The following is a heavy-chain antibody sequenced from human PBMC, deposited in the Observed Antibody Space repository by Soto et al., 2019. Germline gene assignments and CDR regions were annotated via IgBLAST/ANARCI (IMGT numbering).Heavy chain of an antibody. Sequence: SGTLALTCAVYGGYFNAYYWSWARQPPGKGLEWIGEINHSGSTNYNPSLKSRVTLHLDTSMIQFSLSLSAVTAADTGVYFCARDGNCRPTSCPLGHVSAMVVWGKGTTLPGSS. J-gene: IGHJ6*04. CDR3: ARDGNCRPTSCPLGHVSAMVV. CDR2: INHSGST. D-gene: IGHD2-2*01. V-gene: IGHV4-34*01. CDR1: GGYFNAYY.